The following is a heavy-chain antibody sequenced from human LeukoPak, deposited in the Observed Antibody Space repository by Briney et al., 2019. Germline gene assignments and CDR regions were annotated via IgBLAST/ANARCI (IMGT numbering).Heavy chain of an antibody. J-gene: IGHJ4*02. CDR1: GGIFSSYA. CDR2: IIPIFGTA. D-gene: IGHD6-13*01. V-gene: IGHV1-69*13. CDR3: ARLRPGIAAAPDY. Sequence: ASVKVSCKASGGIFSSYAISWVRQAPGQGLEWMGGIIPIFGTANYAQKFQGRVTITADESTSTAYMELSSLRSEDTAVYYCARLRPGIAAAPDYWGQGTLVTVSS.